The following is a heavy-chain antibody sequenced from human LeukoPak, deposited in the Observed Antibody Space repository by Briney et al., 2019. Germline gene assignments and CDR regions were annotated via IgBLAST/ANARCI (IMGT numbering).Heavy chain of an antibody. Sequence: GGSLRLSCAASGFTFRSYGMHWVRQAPGKGLEWVTFIQYDGSNKYYADSVKGRFTVSRDNSKNTLYLQMSSLRAEDTAVYYCAEDYGANLGQGTLVTVSS. CDR3: AEDYGAN. J-gene: IGHJ4*02. V-gene: IGHV3-30*02. CDR2: IQYDGSNK. CDR1: GFTFRSYG. D-gene: IGHD4/OR15-4a*01.